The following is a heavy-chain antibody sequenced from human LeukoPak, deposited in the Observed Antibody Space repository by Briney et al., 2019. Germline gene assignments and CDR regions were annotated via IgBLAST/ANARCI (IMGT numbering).Heavy chain of an antibody. CDR3: ARGEPAFDGFDI. D-gene: IGHD1-26*01. Sequence: GGSLRPSCAASGFDFGTYSMIWVRQAPGKGLEWVSTISSSGRHTYYAGSIQGRLIISRDNAKNSLSLQMNSLKAEDTAAYYCARGEPAFDGFDIWGQGTQVTVSS. CDR1: GFDFGTYS. V-gene: IGHV3-21*06. CDR2: ISSSGRHT. J-gene: IGHJ3*02.